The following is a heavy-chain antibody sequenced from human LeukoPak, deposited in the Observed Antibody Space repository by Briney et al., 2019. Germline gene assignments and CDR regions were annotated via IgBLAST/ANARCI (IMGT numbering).Heavy chain of an antibody. D-gene: IGHD3-16*01. CDR2: IWGSGDRT. CDR3: AKVREVLTAPGSYGS. V-gene: IGHV3-23*01. J-gene: IGHJ5*02. CDR1: GFIFRNYA. Sequence: GGSLTLSCAASGFIFRNYAMNWVRQAPGKGLEWVSNIWGSGDRTYYADSVKGRFTISRDNSKNTLYLQMNSLRAEDTAVYYCAKVREVLTAPGSYGSWGQGTLVTVSS.